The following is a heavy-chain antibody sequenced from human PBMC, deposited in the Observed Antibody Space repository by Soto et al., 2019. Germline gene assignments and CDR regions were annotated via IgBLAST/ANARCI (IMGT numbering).Heavy chain of an antibody. CDR1: GGSISSGGYY. J-gene: IGHJ6*02. CDR3: ARESAAGNYYYYGMDV. CDR2: FSYSGST. V-gene: IGHV4-31*01. Sequence: QVQLQESGPGLVKPSQTLSLTCTVSGGSISSGGYYWSWIRQHPGKGLEWIGYFSYSGSTYYNPSLKSQVTISVDTSKNQFSLKLSSVTAADTAVYYCARESAAGNYYYYGMDVWGQGTTVTVSS. D-gene: IGHD6-13*01.